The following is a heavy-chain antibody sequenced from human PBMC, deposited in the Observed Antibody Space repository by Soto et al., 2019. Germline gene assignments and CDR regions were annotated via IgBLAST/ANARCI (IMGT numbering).Heavy chain of an antibody. J-gene: IGHJ6*02. V-gene: IGHV1-8*01. Sequence: SVKVSCKTSGYTFSTYDINWVRQAPGQGLEWMGWMNPNSGDTGYAQKFLGRLTMTRDSTIRTVYMELSSLSSEDTAVYYCARVNYYGSGSYQDFFYFYALDVWGQGTTVTASS. CDR3: ARVNYYGSGSYQDFFYFYALDV. CDR2: MNPNSGDT. D-gene: IGHD3-10*01. CDR1: GYTFSTYD.